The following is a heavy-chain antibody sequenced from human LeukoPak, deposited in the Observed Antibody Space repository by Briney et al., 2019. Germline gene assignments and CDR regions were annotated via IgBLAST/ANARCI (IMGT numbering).Heavy chain of an antibody. CDR1: GFTFSNNA. CDR3: ARVGRIAARSYYFDY. CDR2: ISYDGSNE. Sequence: GGSLRLSCAASGFTFSNNAMHWVRQAPSKGLEWVAIISYDGSNEYYGDSVKGRFTISRDNSKNTLYLQMSSLRAEDTAVYYCARVGRIAARSYYFDYWGQGTLVTVSS. V-gene: IGHV3-30-3*01. D-gene: IGHD6-6*01. J-gene: IGHJ4*02.